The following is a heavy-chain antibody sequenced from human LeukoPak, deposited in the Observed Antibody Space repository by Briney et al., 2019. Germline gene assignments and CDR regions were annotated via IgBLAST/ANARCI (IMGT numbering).Heavy chain of an antibody. CDR3: ARVRIVRGVIYWFDP. Sequence: PSETLSLTCTVSGGSISTYYWSWIRQPAGKGLEWIGRIYTSGSTNYNPSLKSRVTMSVDTSKNQFSLNLTSVTAADTAVYYCARVRIVRGVIYWFDPWGQGTLVTVSS. V-gene: IGHV4-4*07. CDR1: GGSISTYY. J-gene: IGHJ5*02. D-gene: IGHD3-10*01. CDR2: IYTSGST.